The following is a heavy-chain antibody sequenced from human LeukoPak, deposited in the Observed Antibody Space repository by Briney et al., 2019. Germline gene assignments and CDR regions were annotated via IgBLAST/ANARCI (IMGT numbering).Heavy chain of an antibody. CDR2: ISSSSSYI. CDR3: ARGRRDGYNFGY. D-gene: IGHD5-24*01. CDR1: GFTFSSYI. Sequence: GGSLRLSCAASGFTFSSYIMNWVRQAPGKGLEWVSSISSSSSYIYYADSVKGRFTISRDNAKNSLYLQMNSLRAEDTAVYYCARGRRDGYNFGYWGQGTLATVSS. J-gene: IGHJ4*02. V-gene: IGHV3-21*01.